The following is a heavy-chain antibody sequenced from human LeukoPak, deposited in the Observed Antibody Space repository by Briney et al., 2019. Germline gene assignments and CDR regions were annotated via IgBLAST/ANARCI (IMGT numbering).Heavy chain of an antibody. Sequence: ASVKVSCKASGYTFTSYYMHWVRQAPAQGLGWMGIISTSGGSTSYAQKFQGRVTMTRDTSTSKDYMQLSSPRSEDTTVYYCVGYFRIAVAVSSGAFAIWGQGRMVTVSS. D-gene: IGHD6-19*01. V-gene: IGHV1-46*01. J-gene: IGHJ3*02. CDR2: ISTSGGST. CDR3: VGYFRIAVAVSSGAFAI. CDR1: GYTFTSYY.